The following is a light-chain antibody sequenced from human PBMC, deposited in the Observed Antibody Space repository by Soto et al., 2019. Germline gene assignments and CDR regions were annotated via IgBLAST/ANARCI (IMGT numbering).Light chain of an antibody. CDR1: SGSIASNH. V-gene: IGLV6-57*04. CDR2: KND. J-gene: IGLJ2*01. CDR3: QSYDSHSVV. Sequence: NFMLTQPHSVSESPGKTVTISCTRSSGSIASNHVQWYQQRPGSAPTTVIYKNDQRPSGVPDRFSGSIDSSSNSASLTISGLKTEDEADFYCQSYDSHSVVFGGGTQLTVL.